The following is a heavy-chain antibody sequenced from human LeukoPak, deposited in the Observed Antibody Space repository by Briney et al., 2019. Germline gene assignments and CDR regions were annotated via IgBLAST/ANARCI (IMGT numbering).Heavy chain of an antibody. CDR1: GFGFSTAW. J-gene: IGHJ4*02. V-gene: IGHV3-15*01. D-gene: IGHD4-17*01. CDR2: IKSKNAGGTT. Sequence: GGSLRLSCAASGFGFSTAWLSWVRQAPGKGLEWVGRIKSKNAGGTTDYAAPVKVRFTISRDDSKNTLYLQMNSLKTEDTAVYYCITEYYGGYKYWGQGTLVTVSS. CDR3: ITEYYGGYKY.